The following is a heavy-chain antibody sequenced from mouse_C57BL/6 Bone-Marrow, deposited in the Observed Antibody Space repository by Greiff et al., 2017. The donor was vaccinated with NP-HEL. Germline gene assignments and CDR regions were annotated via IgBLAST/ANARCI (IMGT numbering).Heavy chain of an antibody. D-gene: IGHD1-1*01. CDR2: IYPGGGYP. J-gene: IGHJ2*01. V-gene: IGHV1-63*01. Sequence: QVQLQQSGAELVRPGTSVKMSCKASGYTFTNYWIGWAKQRPGHGLEWIGDIYPGGGYPNYNEKFKGKATLTADKSSSTAYMQFSSLTSEDSAIYYCARGSSYPYYFDYWGQGTTLTVSS. CDR3: ARGSSYPYYFDY. CDR1: GYTFTNYW.